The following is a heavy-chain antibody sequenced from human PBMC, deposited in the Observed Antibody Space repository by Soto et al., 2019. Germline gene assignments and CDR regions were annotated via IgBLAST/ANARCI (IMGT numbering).Heavy chain of an antibody. CDR2: IYHSGST. Sequence: SETLSLTCAVSGGSISSGGYSWSWIRQPPGKGLEWIGYIYHSGSTYYNPSLKSRVTISVDRSKNQFSLKLSSVTAADTAVYYCARVVVAKEPYAFDIWGQGTMVTVS. J-gene: IGHJ3*02. D-gene: IGHD2-15*01. V-gene: IGHV4-30-2*01. CDR3: ARVVVAKEPYAFDI. CDR1: GGSISSGGYS.